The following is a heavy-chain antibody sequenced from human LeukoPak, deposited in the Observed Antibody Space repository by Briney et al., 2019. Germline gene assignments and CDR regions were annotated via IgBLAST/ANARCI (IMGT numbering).Heavy chain of an antibody. CDR1: GFTVSSNY. D-gene: IGHD3-22*01. J-gene: IGHJ4*02. Sequence: GGSLRLSCAASGFTVSSNYMSWVRQAPGKGLEWVSVIYSGGSTYYADSVKGRFTISRDNSKNTLYLQMNSLRAEDTAVCYCLLHDYYDSSAYYFDYWGQGTLVTVSS. CDR2: IYSGGST. CDR3: LLHDYYDSSAYYFDY. V-gene: IGHV3-53*01.